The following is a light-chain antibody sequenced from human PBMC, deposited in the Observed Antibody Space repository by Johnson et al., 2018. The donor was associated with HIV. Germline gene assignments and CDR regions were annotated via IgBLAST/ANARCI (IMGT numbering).Light chain of an antibody. V-gene: IGLV1-51*02. CDR3: GTWDSSLSAGQGV. Sequence: QSVLTQPPSVSAAPGQKVTISCSGSSSNIGNNYVSWYQQLPGTAPKLLIYENNKRPSGIPDRFSGSKSGTSATLGITGLQTGDAADYYCGTWDSSLSAGQGVFGTGTKVTVL. CDR2: ENN. J-gene: IGLJ1*01. CDR1: SSNIGNNY.